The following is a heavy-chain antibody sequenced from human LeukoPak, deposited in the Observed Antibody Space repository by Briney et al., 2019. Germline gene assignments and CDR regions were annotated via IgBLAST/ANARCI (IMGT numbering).Heavy chain of an antibody. D-gene: IGHD4-17*01. J-gene: IGHJ4*02. Sequence: GGSQRLSCSASGFTFSSYAMHWVRQAPGKGLEYVSGIRSSGGTTYYADSVKSRFTISRDNSKNTLYLQMSSLRLEDTAVYYCVKDDHGDSPDWGQGTLVTVSS. CDR3: VKDDHGDSPD. V-gene: IGHV3-64D*09. CDR2: IRSSGGTT. CDR1: GFTFSSYA.